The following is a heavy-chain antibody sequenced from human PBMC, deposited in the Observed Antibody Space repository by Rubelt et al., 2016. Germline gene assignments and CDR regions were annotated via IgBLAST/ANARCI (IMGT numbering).Heavy chain of an antibody. V-gene: IGHV4-59*12. CDR1: GGSISSYY. Sequence: QVQLQESGPGLVKPSETLSLTCAVSGGSISSYYWSWIRQPPGKGLEWIGTVYYTGNTCYSPSLKSRVTISIDTSNNRFSLRLRSVTAGDTALYYCVKMIVGATGDWGQGTQVTVSS. D-gene: IGHD1-26*01. J-gene: IGHJ4*02. CDR2: VYYTGNT. CDR3: VKMIVGATGD.